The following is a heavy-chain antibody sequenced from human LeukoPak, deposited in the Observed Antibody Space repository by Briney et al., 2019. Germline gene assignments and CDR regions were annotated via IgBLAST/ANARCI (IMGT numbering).Heavy chain of an antibody. CDR2: ISGSGGST. J-gene: IGHJ3*02. V-gene: IGHV3-23*01. CDR3: AKDLHSSGWYEGI. Sequence: GGSLRLSCAASGFTFSSYAMSWVRQAPGKGLEWVSAISGSGGSTYYADSVKGRFTISRDDSKNTLYLQMNSLRAEDTAVYYCAKDLHSSGWYEGIWGQGTMVTVSS. D-gene: IGHD6-19*01. CDR1: GFTFSSYA.